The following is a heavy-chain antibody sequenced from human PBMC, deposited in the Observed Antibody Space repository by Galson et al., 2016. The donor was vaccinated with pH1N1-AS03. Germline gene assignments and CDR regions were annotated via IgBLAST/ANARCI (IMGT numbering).Heavy chain of an antibody. CDR1: GFTFRTFS. J-gene: IGHJ3*02. D-gene: IGHD5-18*01. V-gene: IGHV3-64D*06. CDR3: IKEGNRLQSRRSDAFDI. Sequence: SLRLSYAASGFTFRTFSIYWVRQAPGRGLEYVSGISDNGINTYYADPVKARFTISRDKSKNTGYLQMSSLRTEDTAVYYCIKEGNRLQSRRSDAFDIWGRGTMVTVSS. CDR2: ISDNGINT.